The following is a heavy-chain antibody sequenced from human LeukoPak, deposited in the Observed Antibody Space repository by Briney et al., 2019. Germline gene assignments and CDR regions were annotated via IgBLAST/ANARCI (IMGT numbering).Heavy chain of an antibody. J-gene: IGHJ4*02. CDR2: INPNSGGT. D-gene: IGHD4-17*01. CDR1: GYTFTGYY. V-gene: IGHV1-2*02. Sequence: ASVKVSCKASGYTFTGYYMHWVRQAPGQGLEWMGWINPNSGGTNYAQKFQGRVTMTRDTSISTAYMELSRLRSDDTAVYYCARASSQFTTSFVDYWGQGTLVTVSP. CDR3: ARASSQFTTSFVDY.